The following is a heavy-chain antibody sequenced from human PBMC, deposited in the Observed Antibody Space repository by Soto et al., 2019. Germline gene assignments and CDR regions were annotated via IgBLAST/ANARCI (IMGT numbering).Heavy chain of an antibody. Sequence: EVQLLESGGGLVQPGGSLRLSCAASGFTFSSYAMSWVRQAPGKGLEWVSAISGSGGSTYYADSVKGRFTNSRDNSQNTLYLHMICLRADATAVYYCAKDHSFVEALLYCDYCGRGTLLTVSS. J-gene: IGHJ4*02. CDR1: GFTFSSYA. V-gene: IGHV3-23*01. CDR3: AKDHSFVEALLYCDY. D-gene: IGHD3-10*01. CDR2: ISGSGGST.